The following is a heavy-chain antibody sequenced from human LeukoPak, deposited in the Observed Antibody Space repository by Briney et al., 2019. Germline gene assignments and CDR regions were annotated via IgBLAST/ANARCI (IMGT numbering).Heavy chain of an antibody. CDR3: AKDATDGYFDY. J-gene: IGHJ4*02. CDR1: GFTFSSYG. V-gene: IGHV3-30*18. Sequence: PGRSLRLSCAASGFTFSSYGMHWVRQAPGKGLEWVAVISYDGSNKYYADSVKGRFTISRDSSKNTLYLQMNSLRAEDTAVYYCAKDATDGYFDYWGQGTLVTVSS. D-gene: IGHD2-15*01. CDR2: ISYDGSNK.